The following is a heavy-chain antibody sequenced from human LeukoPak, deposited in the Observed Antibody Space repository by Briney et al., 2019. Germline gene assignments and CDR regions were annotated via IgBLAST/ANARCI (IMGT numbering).Heavy chain of an antibody. V-gene: IGHV3-21*01. CDR2: ISSSSSYI. CDR3: ARDRTPWYYDSSGYYDY. Sequence: GGSLRLSCAASGFTFSSYSMNWVRQDPGKGLEWVSSISSSSSYIYYADSVKGRFTISRDNAKNSLYLQMNSLRAEDTAVYYCARDRTPWYYDSSGYYDYWGQGTLVTVSS. CDR1: GFTFSSYS. J-gene: IGHJ4*02. D-gene: IGHD3-22*01.